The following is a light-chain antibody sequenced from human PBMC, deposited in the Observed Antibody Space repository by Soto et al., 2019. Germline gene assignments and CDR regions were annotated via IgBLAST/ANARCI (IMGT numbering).Light chain of an antibody. J-gene: IGKJ2*01. V-gene: IGKV3-15*01. CDR2: GAS. CDR3: QQYNNWPPSYT. Sequence: EIVMTQSPATLSVSPGERATLSCRASQSVGSSLAWYQQKPGQAPRLLIYGASTRATGIPARFSGSGSGTEFTLTISSLQSEDFAVYYCQQYNNWPPSYTFGQGTKLEIK. CDR1: QSVGSS.